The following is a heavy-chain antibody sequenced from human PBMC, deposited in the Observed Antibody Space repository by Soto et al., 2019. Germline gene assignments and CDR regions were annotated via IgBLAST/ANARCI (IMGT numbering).Heavy chain of an antibody. Sequence: QVQLVESGGGLVQSGGSLRLSCAASGFTFSDYYMSWIRQAPGKGLEWVSHISSGGSDKYHADSVKGRFTISRDNAKKSLYLQMNSLRAEDTAVYYCARDLGGYCSSTSCLDAFDIWGQGTMVTVSS. CDR1: GFTFSDYY. D-gene: IGHD2-2*01. CDR3: ARDLGGYCSSTSCLDAFDI. V-gene: IGHV3-11*01. J-gene: IGHJ3*02. CDR2: ISSGGSDK.